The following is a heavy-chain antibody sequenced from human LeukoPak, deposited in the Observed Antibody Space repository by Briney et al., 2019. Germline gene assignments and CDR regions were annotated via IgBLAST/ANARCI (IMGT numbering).Heavy chain of an antibody. CDR1: GFTFGDYA. V-gene: IGHV3-49*04. Sequence: GGSLRLSCTASGFTFGDYAMSWVRQAPGKGLEWVGFFRSKAYGGTTEYAASVKGRFTISRDDSKSIAYLQMNSLKTEDTAVYYRTRGSRWEYQLLNNWGQGTLVTVSS. J-gene: IGHJ4*02. D-gene: IGHD2-2*01. CDR3: TRGSRWEYQLLNN. CDR2: FRSKAYGGTT.